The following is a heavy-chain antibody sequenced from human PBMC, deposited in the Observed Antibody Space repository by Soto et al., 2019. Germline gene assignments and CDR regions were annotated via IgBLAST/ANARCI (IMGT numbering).Heavy chain of an antibody. V-gene: IGHV1-18*01. J-gene: IGHJ1*01. CDR3: ARDQGYCSSTSCPRAEYFQH. D-gene: IGHD2-2*01. CDR1: GYTFTSYG. CDR2: ISAYNGNT. Sequence: ASVKVSCKASGYTFTSYGISWVRQAPGQGLEWMGWISAYNGNTNYAQKLQGRVTMTTDTSTSTAYMELRSLRSDDTAVYYCARDQGYCSSTSCPRAEYFQHWGQGTLVTVSS.